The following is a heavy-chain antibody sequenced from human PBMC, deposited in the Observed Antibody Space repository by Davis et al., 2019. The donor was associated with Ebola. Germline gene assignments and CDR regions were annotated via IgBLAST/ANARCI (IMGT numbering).Heavy chain of an antibody. Sequence: SETLSLTCAVYGGSFSGYYWSWIRQPPGKGLEWIGYIYYSGSTNYNPSLKSRVTISVDTSKNQFSLKLSSVTAADTAVYYCARVMEITMVQGVTNWFDPWGQGTLVTVSS. CDR2: IYYSGST. J-gene: IGHJ5*02. CDR3: ARVMEITMVQGVTNWFDP. CDR1: GGSFSGYY. D-gene: IGHD3-10*01. V-gene: IGHV4-59*01.